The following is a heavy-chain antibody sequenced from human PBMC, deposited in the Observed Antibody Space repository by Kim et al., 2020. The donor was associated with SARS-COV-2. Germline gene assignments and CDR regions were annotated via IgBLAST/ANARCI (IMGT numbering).Heavy chain of an antibody. J-gene: IGHJ6*02. V-gene: IGHV3-23*01. D-gene: IGHD3-10*01. CDR3: AKHGFSRVRGVEYYYYYGMDV. CDR1: GFTFSSYA. Sequence: GGSLRLSCAASGFTFSSYAMSWVRQAPGKGLEWVSAISGSGGSTYYADSVKGRFTISRDNSKNTLYLQMNSLRAEDTAVYYCAKHGFSRVRGVEYYYYYGMDVCGQGTTVTVSS. CDR2: ISGSGGST.